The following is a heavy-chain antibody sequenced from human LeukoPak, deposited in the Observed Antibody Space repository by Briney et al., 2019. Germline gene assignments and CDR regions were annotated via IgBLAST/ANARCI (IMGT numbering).Heavy chain of an antibody. Sequence: GGSLTLPCAASGFTFSSYGMSWLREAPGKGLECVSAISGSGGSIYYAHSVKGRFTISRDNSKSTLYLQMNSLRAEDTAVYYCAKVWQWQLGYWGQGTLVTVSS. CDR2: ISGSGGSI. CDR3: AKVWQWQLGY. D-gene: IGHD6-19*01. CDR1: GFTFSSYG. V-gene: IGHV3-23*01. J-gene: IGHJ4*02.